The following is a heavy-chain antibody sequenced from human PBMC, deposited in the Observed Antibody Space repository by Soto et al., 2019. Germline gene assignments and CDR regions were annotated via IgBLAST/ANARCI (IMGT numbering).Heavy chain of an antibody. CDR1: GYTFTSYG. CDR3: AKEYRKVAEY. CDR2: ISAYNGNT. V-gene: IGHV1-18*01. J-gene: IGHJ4*02. Sequence: QVQLVQSGAEVKKPGASVKVSCKASGYTFTSYGITWVRQAPGQGLEWMGWISAYNGNTHYAQKLEGRVTMTTDTSTRTAYMDLRSLIYDDAVGYYCAKEYRKVAEYWGQGTLVTVSS. D-gene: IGHD1-26*01.